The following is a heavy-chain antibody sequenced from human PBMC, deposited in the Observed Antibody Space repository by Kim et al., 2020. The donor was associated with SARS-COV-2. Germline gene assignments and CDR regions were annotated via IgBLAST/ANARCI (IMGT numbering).Heavy chain of an antibody. J-gene: IGHJ4*02. D-gene: IGHD2-15*01. V-gene: IGHV4-39*07. Sequence: SETLSLTCTVSGGSISSSSYYWGWIRQPPGKGLEWIGSIYYSGSTYYNPSLKSRVTISVDTSKNQFSLKLSSVTAADTAVYYCAVVGTWDYWGQGTLVTVSS. CDR3: AVVGTWDY. CDR2: IYYSGST. CDR1: GGSISSSSYY.